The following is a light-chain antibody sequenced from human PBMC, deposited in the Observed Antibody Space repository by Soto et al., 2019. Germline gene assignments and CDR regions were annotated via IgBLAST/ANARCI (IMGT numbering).Light chain of an antibody. J-gene: IGLJ2*01. CDR3: SSYTSSSTLVV. V-gene: IGLV2-14*01. CDR2: DVT. CDR1: SSDVGDYNY. Sequence: QSVLTQPASVSGSPGQSITISCTGTSSDVGDYNYVSWYQQHPGKAPKLMFYDVTNRPSGVSNRFSGSKSGNTASLTISGLQAEDEADYYCSSYTSSSTLVVFGGGTKLTVL.